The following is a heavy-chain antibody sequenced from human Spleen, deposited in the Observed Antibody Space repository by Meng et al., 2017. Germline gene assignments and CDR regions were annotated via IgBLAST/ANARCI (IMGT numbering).Heavy chain of an antibody. CDR1: GFTFDEYA. V-gene: IGHV3-9*01. D-gene: IGHD2-15*01. J-gene: IGHJ3*01. CDR2: ISWNSRTI. CDR3: VKVLTVVVPVPDAFDV. Sequence: GGSLRLSCAASGFTFDEYAIHWVRQTPGKGLEWVSGISWNSRTIAYADSVKGRFTISRDNAENSVYLQMNSLSAEDTALYYCVKVLTVVVPVPDAFDVWGQGTMVTVSS.